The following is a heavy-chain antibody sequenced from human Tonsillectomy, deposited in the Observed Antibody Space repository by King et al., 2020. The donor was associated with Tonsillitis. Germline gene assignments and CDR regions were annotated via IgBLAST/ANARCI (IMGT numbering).Heavy chain of an antibody. CDR2: ISYDGSNK. J-gene: IGHJ4*02. V-gene: IGHV3-30*18. CDR1: GFTFSSYG. Sequence: VQLVESGGGVVQPGRSLRLSCAASGFTFSSYGMHWVRKAPGKGLEWVAVISYDGSNKYYADSVKGRFTISRDNSKNTLYLQMNSLRAEDTAVYYCAKSRYSGVVGGGFDYWGQGTLVTVSS. CDR3: AKSRYSGVVGGGFDY. D-gene: IGHD2-21*01.